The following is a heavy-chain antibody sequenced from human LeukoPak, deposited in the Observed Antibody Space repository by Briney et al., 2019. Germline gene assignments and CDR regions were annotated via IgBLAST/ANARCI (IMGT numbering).Heavy chain of an antibody. Sequence: SETLSLTCTVSGGSISSSSYYWGWIRQPPGKGLEWIGSIYYSGSTYYNPSLKSRVIISVDTSKNQFSLKLSSVTAADTAVYYCARHVVVAADFDYWGQGTLVTVSS. CDR3: ARHVVVAADFDY. J-gene: IGHJ4*02. V-gene: IGHV4-39*01. CDR2: IYYSGST. CDR1: GGSISSSSYY. D-gene: IGHD2-2*01.